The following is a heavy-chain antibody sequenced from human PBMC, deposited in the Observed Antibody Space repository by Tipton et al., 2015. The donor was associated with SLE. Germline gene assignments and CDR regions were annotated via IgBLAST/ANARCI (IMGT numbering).Heavy chain of an antibody. CDR2: INHSGST. CDR1: GGSFRGYY. J-gene: IGHJ2*01. V-gene: IGHV4-34*01. Sequence: LRLSCAVYGGSFRGYYWSWIRQPPGKGLEWVGEINHSGSTTYNPSLKSRVTISVDTSKNQSSLKLSSVTAADTAVYYCASYGEVWYFDLWGRGTLVTVSS. CDR3: ASYGEVWYFDL. D-gene: IGHD4/OR15-4a*01.